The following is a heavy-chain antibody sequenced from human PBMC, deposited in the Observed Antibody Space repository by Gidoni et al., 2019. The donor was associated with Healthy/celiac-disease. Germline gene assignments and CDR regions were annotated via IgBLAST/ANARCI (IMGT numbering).Heavy chain of an antibody. CDR3: AIALSGDYDLFAFDP. CDR1: GGPISSYY. Sequence: QVQLQESGPGLVKPAETLSLTCTVAGGPISSYYGSWIRKPPGKGLQWIGYIYSSWSTNYNPSLNSRVTISVDTSKNQFSLKLISVPAADTAVYYCAIALSGDYDLFAFDPWGQGTLVTVSS. J-gene: IGHJ5*02. D-gene: IGHD4-17*01. V-gene: IGHV4-59*01. CDR2: IYSSWST.